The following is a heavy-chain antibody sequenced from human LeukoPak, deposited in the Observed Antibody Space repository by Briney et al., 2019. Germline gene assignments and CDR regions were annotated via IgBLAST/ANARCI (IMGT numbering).Heavy chain of an antibody. CDR2: MYYSGST. CDR1: GGSISSYY. D-gene: IGHD5-24*01. V-gene: IGHV4-59*12. J-gene: IGHJ4*02. Sequence: SETLSLTCTVSGGSISSYYWSWIRQPPGKGLEWIGYMYYSGSTTYNPSLRSRVSISVDTSKNQFSLKLSSVTAADTAVYYCARGVEMATIDYWGQGTLVTVSS. CDR3: ARGVEMATIDY.